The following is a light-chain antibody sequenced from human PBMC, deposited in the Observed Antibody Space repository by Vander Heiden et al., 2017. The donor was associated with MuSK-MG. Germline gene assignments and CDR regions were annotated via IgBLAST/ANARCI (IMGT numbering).Light chain of an antibody. CDR3: QQDDSIPDT. Sequence: DIQMTQSPSSLSASVGDRVTITCRASQGISNSLVWYQQRPGKAPKLLLYDASRLESGVPSRFSGSGSGTDYTLTISSLQPEDFATYYCQQDDSIPDTFGQGTKLEIK. J-gene: IGKJ2*01. CDR1: QGISNS. CDR2: DAS. V-gene: IGKV1-NL1*01.